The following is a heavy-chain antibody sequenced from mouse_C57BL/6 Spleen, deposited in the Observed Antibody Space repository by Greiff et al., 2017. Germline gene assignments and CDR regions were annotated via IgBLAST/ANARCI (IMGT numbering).Heavy chain of an antibody. CDR2: IWSGGST. D-gene: IGHD1-1*01. CDR3: ARNDYYGSSYYAMDY. J-gene: IGHJ4*01. V-gene: IGHV2-2*01. Sequence: VHLVESGPGLVQPSQSLSITCTVSGFSLTSYGVHWVRQSPGKGLEWLGVIWSGGSTDYNAAFISRLSISKDNSKSQVFFKMNSLQADDTAIYYCARNDYYGSSYYAMDYWGQGTSVTVSS. CDR1: GFSLTSYG.